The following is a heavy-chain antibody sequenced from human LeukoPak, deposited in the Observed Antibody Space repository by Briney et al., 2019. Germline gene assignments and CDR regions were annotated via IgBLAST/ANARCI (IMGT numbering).Heavy chain of an antibody. CDR3: AKDPAVGAMNAFDI. CDR2: ISGGST. CDR1: GFTFSSYA. V-gene: IGHV3-23*01. Sequence: GGSLRLSCAASGFTFSSYAMSWVRQAPGKGLEWVSAISGGSTYYADSVKGRFTISRDNSKNTLYLQMNSLRAEDTAVYYCAKDPAVGAMNAFDIWGQGTMVTVSS. D-gene: IGHD1-26*01. J-gene: IGHJ3*02.